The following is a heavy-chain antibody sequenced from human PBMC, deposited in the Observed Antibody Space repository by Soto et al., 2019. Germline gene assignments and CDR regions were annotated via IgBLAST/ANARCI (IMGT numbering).Heavy chain of an antibody. V-gene: IGHV1-18*01. CDR3: ARSYCYGSGSFDYYYYGMDV. D-gene: IGHD3-10*01. J-gene: IGHJ6*02. Sequence: ASGKVSCKASGYTFTSYGISWVRQAPGQGLEWMGWISAYNGNTNYAQKLQGRVTMTTDTSTSTAYMELRSLRSDDTAVYYCARSYCYGSGSFDYYYYGMDVWGQGTTVTVSS. CDR1: GYTFTSYG. CDR2: ISAYNGNT.